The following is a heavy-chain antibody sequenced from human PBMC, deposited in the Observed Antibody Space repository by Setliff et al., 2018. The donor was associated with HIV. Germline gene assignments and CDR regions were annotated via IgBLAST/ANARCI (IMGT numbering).Heavy chain of an antibody. CDR2: IIEEAHGGET. CDR3: TRFSAWSEDY. D-gene: IGHD3-3*01. Sequence: PGGSLRLSCAASGFSFASAWMNWVRRAPGKGLEWVARIIEEAHGGETEYAAAVGGRFTISRDDSKNTLYLQMNSLKTDDTAVDYCTRFSAWSEDYWGQGTLVTVSS. CDR1: GFSFASAW. J-gene: IGHJ4*02. V-gene: IGHV3-15*01.